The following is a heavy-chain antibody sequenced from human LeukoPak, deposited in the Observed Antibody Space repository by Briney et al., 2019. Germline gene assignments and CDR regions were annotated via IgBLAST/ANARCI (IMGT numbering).Heavy chain of an antibody. CDR3: ARSPSSPWGSGSYFDY. Sequence: PGGSLRLSCAASGFTFSSYEMNWVRQAPGKGLEWVSYISSSGSTIYYADSVKGRFTISRDNAKNSLYLQMNSLRAEDTAVYYCARSPSSPWGSGSYFDYWGQGTLVTVSS. CDR1: GFTFSSYE. D-gene: IGHD3-10*01. J-gene: IGHJ4*02. V-gene: IGHV3-48*03. CDR2: ISSSGSTI.